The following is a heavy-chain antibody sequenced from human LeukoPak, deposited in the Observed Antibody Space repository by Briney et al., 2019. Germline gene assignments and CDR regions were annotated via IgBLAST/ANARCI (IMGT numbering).Heavy chain of an antibody. CDR1: GFTFSSYS. CDR2: ISSSSSYI. J-gene: IGHJ4*02. Sequence: GGSLRLSCAASGFTFSSYSMNWVRQAPGKGLEWVSSISSSSSYIYYADSVKGRFTISRDNAKNSLYLQMNSLRAEDTAVYYCARSTRTTVTAFSEFGHWGQGTLVTVSS. V-gene: IGHV3-21*01. CDR3: ARSTRTTVTAFSEFGH. D-gene: IGHD4-17*01.